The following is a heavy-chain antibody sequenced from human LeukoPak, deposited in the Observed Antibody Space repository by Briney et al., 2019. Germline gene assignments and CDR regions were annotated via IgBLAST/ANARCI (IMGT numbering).Heavy chain of an antibody. D-gene: IGHD5-24*01. J-gene: IGHJ6*02. CDR1: GGSISSSSYY. CDR2: IYYSGST. Sequence: PSETLSLTCTVSGGSISSSSYYWGWIRQPPGKGLEWIGSIYYSGSTYYNPSLKSRVTISVDTSKNQFSLKLSSVTAADTAVYYRASVEMATISPNYGMDVWGQGTTVTVSS. V-gene: IGHV4-39*07. CDR3: ASVEMATISPNYGMDV.